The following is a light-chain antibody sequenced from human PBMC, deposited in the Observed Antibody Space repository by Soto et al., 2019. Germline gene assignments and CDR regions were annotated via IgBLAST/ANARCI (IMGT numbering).Light chain of an antibody. CDR2: DAS. V-gene: IGKV3-11*01. Sequence: TQSPDSLGISLGDMATINCKSSQNILYKSKNKNYLAWYQQKPGQAPRLLIYDASNRATGIPARFSGSGSGTDFTLTINSLEPEDFAVYYCQQRSNWITFGQGTRLEIK. CDR3: QQRSNWIT. J-gene: IGKJ5*01. CDR1: QNILYKSKNKNY.